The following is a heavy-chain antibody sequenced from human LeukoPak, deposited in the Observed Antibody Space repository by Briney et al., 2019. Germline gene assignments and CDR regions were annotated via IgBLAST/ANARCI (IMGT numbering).Heavy chain of an antibody. CDR2: INPSGGST. D-gene: IGHD5-18*01. J-gene: IGHJ4*02. CDR1: GYTFTSYY. CDR3: ARGTIGYSYGYEGYYFDY. V-gene: IGHV1-46*01. Sequence: ASVKVSCKASGYTFTSYYMHWVRQAPGQGLEWMGIINPSGGSTSYAQKFQGRVTMTRNTSISTAYMELSSLRSEDTAVYYCARGTIGYSYGYEGYYFDYWGQGTLVSVSS.